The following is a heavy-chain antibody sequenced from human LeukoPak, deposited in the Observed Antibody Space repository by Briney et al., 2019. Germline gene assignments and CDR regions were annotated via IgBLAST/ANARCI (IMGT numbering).Heavy chain of an antibody. Sequence: PGESLKISCKGSGYSFTSYWIGWVCQMPGKGLEWMGIIYPGDSDTRYSPSFQGQVTISADKSISTAYLQWSSLKASDTAMYYCASRYYYDSSGYYNYWYFDLWGRGTLVTVSS. D-gene: IGHD3-22*01. J-gene: IGHJ2*01. CDR2: IYPGDSDT. V-gene: IGHV5-51*01. CDR3: ASRYYYDSSGYYNYWYFDL. CDR1: GYSFTSYW.